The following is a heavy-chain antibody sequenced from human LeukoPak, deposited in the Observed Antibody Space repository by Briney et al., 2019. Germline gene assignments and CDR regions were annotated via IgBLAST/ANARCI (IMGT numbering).Heavy chain of an antibody. CDR1: GFRFSDYY. CDR3: ARGKSEFDY. V-gene: IGHV3-11*01. Sequence: GGSLRLSCAASGFRFSDYYMTWIRQAPGKGLEWVSYISTGGGTIYYADSVKGRFTMSRDNAKNSLYLEMNSLRTEDTAVYYCARGKSEFDYWGQATLVTVSS. CDR2: ISTGGGTI. J-gene: IGHJ4*02. D-gene: IGHD3-3*01.